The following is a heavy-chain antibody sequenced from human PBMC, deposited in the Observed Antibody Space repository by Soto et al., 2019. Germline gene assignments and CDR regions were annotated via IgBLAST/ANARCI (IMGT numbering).Heavy chain of an antibody. V-gene: IGHV4-34*01. D-gene: IGHD3-10*01. CDR3: AGEGALWFGGIYYYYGMDV. Sequence: PSETLSLTCAVYGGSFSGYYWSWIRQPPGKGLEWIGEINHSGSTNYNPSLKSRVTISVDTSKNQFSLKLSSVTAADTAVYYCAGEGALWFGGIYYYYGMDVWGQGTTVTVSS. CDR1: GGSFSGYY. J-gene: IGHJ6*02. CDR2: INHSGST.